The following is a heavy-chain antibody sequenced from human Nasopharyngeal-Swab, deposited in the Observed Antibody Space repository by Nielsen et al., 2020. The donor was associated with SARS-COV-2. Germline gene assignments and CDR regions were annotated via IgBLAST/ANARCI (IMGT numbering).Heavy chain of an antibody. Sequence: GESLKISCAASGFNFGDYAMHWVRQAPGKGLEWVAVISYDGSNKYYADSVKGRFTISRDNSKNTLYLQMNSLRAEDTAVYYCAGTFGEGHDYYYYGMDVWGQGTTVTVSS. J-gene: IGHJ6*02. CDR3: AGTFGEGHDYYYYGMDV. CDR1: GFNFGDYA. D-gene: IGHD3-10*01. CDR2: ISYDGSNK. V-gene: IGHV3-30*04.